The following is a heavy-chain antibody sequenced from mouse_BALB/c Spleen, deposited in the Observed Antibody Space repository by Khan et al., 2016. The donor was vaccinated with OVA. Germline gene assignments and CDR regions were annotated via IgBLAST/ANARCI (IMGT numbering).Heavy chain of an antibody. Sequence: EVELVESGGDLVKPGGSLKLSCAASGFTFSTYGMSWVRQTPDKRLEWVATISSGGSYTYYVDSVKGRFTISRDNAKSTLYLQMSSLKSEDTAMYYCTRLAYYYNSEGFAYWGQGTLDTVSA. D-gene: IGHD1-1*02. CDR2: ISSGGSYT. CDR1: GFTFSTYG. J-gene: IGHJ3*01. CDR3: TRLAYYYNSEGFAY. V-gene: IGHV5-6*01.